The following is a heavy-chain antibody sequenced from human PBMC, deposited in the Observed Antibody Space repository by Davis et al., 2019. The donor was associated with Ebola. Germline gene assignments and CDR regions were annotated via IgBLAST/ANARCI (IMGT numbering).Heavy chain of an antibody. J-gene: IGHJ4*02. CDR1: GFIFSSYV. CDR2: LGTSADT. CDR3: ARVISVAAAGTADY. D-gene: IGHD6-13*01. Sequence: GESLKISCEASGFIFSSYVMSWVRQAPGKGLEWVSTLGTSADTYYADSVKGRFTTSRDNAKSSLYLQMNSLRADDTAVYYCARVISVAAAGTADYWGQGALVTVSS. V-gene: IGHV3-21*06.